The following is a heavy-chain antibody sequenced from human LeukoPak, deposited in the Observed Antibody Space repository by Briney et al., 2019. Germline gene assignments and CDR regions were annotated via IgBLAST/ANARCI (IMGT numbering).Heavy chain of an antibody. Sequence: SETLSLTCTVSGGSVSSNSFYWGWIRQPPGKGLEWIGSIYYSGSTYYNPSLKSRVTISVDTSKNQFSLKLSSVTAADTAVYYCARDPRPDRYCSGGSCYLGAFDIWGQGTMVTVSS. CDR2: IYYSGST. CDR1: GGSVSSNSFY. D-gene: IGHD2-15*01. J-gene: IGHJ3*02. V-gene: IGHV4-39*07. CDR3: ARDPRPDRYCSGGSCYLGAFDI.